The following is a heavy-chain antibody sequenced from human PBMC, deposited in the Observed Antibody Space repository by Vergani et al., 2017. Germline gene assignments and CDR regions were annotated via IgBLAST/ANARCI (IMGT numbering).Heavy chain of an antibody. Sequence: QVQLVESGGGVVQPGRSLRLSCAASGFTFSSYGMHWVRQAPGKGLEWVAVIWYDGSNKYYADSVKGRFPISRDNSKNTLYLQMNSLRAEDTAVYYCARALRFLEWLSGVDYWGQGTLVTVSS. J-gene: IGHJ4*02. CDR3: ARALRFLEWLSGVDY. CDR2: IWYDGSNK. CDR1: GFTFSSYG. D-gene: IGHD3-3*01. V-gene: IGHV3-33*01.